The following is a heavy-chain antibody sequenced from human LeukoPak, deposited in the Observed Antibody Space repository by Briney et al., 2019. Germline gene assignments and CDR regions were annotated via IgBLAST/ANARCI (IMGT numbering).Heavy chain of an antibody. CDR3: ARRRDRYCSSTSCYTPNWFDP. CDR2: INHSGST. D-gene: IGHD2-2*02. V-gene: IGHV4-34*01. CDR1: GGSFSGYY. J-gene: IGHJ5*02. Sequence: SETLSLTCAVYGGSFSGYYWSWIRQPPGKGLEWIGEINHSGSTNYNPSLKSRVTISVDTSKNQFSLKLSSVTAADTAVYYCARRRDRYCSSTSCYTPNWFDPWGQGTLVTVSS.